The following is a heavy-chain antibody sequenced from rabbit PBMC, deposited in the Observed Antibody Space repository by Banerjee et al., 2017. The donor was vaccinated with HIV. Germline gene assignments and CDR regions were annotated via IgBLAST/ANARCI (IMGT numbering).Heavy chain of an antibody. V-gene: IGHV1S45*01. D-gene: IGHD2-1*01. Sequence: QQQLEESGGGLVKPGGTLTLTCKASGIDFNNYLYMCWVRQAPGKGLEWIACIYAGSSGSTYYASWAKGRFTISKTSSTTVTLQMTSLTAADTATYFCARGGATMTMVPSLYYFNLWGPGTLVTVS. CDR2: IYAGSSGST. CDR3: ARGGATMTMVPSLYYFNL. J-gene: IGHJ4*01. CDR1: GIDFNNYLY.